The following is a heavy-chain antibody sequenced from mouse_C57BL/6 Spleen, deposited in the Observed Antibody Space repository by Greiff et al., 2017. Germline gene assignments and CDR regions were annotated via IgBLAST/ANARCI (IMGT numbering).Heavy chain of an antibody. CDR3: ARILLQGAMDY. Sequence: VQLQQPGAELVKPGASVKLSCKASGYTFTSYWMHWVKQRPGQGLEWIGMIHPNSGSTNYNEKFKSKATLTVDKSSSTAYMQLRSLTSEDSAVYYCARILLQGAMDYWGQGTSVTVSS. CDR1: GYTFTSYW. V-gene: IGHV1-64*01. J-gene: IGHJ4*01. CDR2: IHPNSGST. D-gene: IGHD1-1*01.